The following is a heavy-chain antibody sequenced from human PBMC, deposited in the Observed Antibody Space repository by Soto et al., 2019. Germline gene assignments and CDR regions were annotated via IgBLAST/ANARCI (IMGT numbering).Heavy chain of an antibody. CDR1: GFKFGDYA. V-gene: IGHV3-9*01. J-gene: IGHJ6*02. Sequence: GGSLRLSCEASGFKFGDYAMHWVRQAPGKGLEWVSGVSWNSEIVGYADSVKGRFTISRDNAKNSLYLEMNSLRTEDTALYYCAKDRGPCSGNKCSSLYYYYGLDVWGQGTTVTVSS. CDR2: VSWNSEIV. CDR3: AKDRGPCSGNKCSSLYYYYGLDV. D-gene: IGHD2-15*01.